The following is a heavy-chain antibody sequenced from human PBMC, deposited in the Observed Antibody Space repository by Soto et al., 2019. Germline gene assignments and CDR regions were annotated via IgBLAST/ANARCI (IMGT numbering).Heavy chain of an antibody. V-gene: IGHV6-1*01. D-gene: IGHD7-27*01. CDR2: TYYRSKWYN. Sequence: KQSQTLSLTCAISGDSVSSNSAAWNWIRQSPSRGLEWLGRTYYRSKWYNDYAVSVKSRITINPDTSKNQFSLQLNSVTPEDTAVYYCARGLPLTGETIPSDAFDIWGQGTMVTVSS. J-gene: IGHJ3*02. CDR1: GDSVSSNSAA. CDR3: ARGLPLTGETIPSDAFDI.